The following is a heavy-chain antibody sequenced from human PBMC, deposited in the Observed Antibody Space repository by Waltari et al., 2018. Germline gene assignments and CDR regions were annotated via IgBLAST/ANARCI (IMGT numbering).Heavy chain of an antibody. CDR1: GFTFSSHS. CDR3: ARSIVPRSGFDY. Sequence: EVQLVESGGGLVKPGGSLGVSCADSGFTFSSHSMNWVRQAPGKGLEWVSSISSSSSYIYYADSVKGRFTISRDNAKNSLYLQMNSLRAEDTAVYYCARSIVPRSGFDYWGQGTLVTVSS. CDR2: ISSSSSYI. V-gene: IGHV3-21*01. D-gene: IGHD6-6*01. J-gene: IGHJ4*02.